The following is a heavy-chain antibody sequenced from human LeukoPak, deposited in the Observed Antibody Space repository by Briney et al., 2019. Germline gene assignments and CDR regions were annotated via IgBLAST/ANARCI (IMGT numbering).Heavy chain of an antibody. V-gene: IGHV4-39*01. J-gene: IGHJ3*02. CDR1: GGSISSGGYY. CDR2: INHSGTT. Sequence: SQTLSLTCTVSGGSISSGGYYWSWIRQPPGKGLEWIGEINHSGTTNYNPSLKSRVTISVETSKNQFSLRLSSVTAADTAVYYCARVPLLHNAFDIWGQGTMVTVSS. D-gene: IGHD3-22*01. CDR3: ARVPLLHNAFDI.